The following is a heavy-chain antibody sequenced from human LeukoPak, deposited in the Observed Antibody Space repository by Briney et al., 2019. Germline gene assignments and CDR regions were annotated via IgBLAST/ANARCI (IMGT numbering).Heavy chain of an antibody. D-gene: IGHD2-15*01. Sequence: GASVKVSCKASGYTFTGYYMHWVRQAPGQGLEWMGWINPNSGGTNYAQKFQGRVTMTRDTSISTAYMELSRLRPDDTAVYYCARSSRLGGVVVVAAGFDPWGQGTLVTVSS. CDR1: GYTFTGYY. CDR3: ARSSRLGGVVVVAAGFDP. J-gene: IGHJ5*02. V-gene: IGHV1-2*02. CDR2: INPNSGGT.